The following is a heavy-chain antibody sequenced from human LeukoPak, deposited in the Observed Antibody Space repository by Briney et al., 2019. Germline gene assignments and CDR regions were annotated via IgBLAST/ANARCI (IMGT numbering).Heavy chain of an antibody. D-gene: IGHD6-19*01. Sequence: PGGSLRLSCAASGFTFSSYAMHWVRQAPGKGLEWVAVISYDGSNKYYADSVKGRFTISRDNSKNTLYLQMNSLRAEDTAVYYCARGGSSGWTFFDYWGQGTLVTVSS. V-gene: IGHV3-30-3*01. CDR1: GFTFSSYA. J-gene: IGHJ4*02. CDR2: ISYDGSNK. CDR3: ARGGSSGWTFFDY.